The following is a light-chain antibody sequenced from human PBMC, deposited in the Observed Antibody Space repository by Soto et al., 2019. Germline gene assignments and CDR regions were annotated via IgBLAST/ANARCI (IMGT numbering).Light chain of an antibody. V-gene: IGKV3-20*01. Sequence: EILLTQSPGTLSLSPGERATLACRASQSVSSNYVAWYQQKPGQAPRLLIHGASTRASGIPDRFSGGGSGADFTLTISRLEPEDFAVYYCQLYGSSPRFTFGPGTRVDIK. CDR3: QLYGSSPRFT. J-gene: IGKJ3*01. CDR2: GAS. CDR1: QSVSSNY.